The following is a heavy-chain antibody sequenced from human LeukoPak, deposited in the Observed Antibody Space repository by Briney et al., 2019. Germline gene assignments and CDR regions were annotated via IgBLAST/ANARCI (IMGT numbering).Heavy chain of an antibody. J-gene: IGHJ3*02. Sequence: PGGSLRLSCAASGFIFTGYFMSWVRQPPGKGLEWIGTISYSGNTDYNPSLRSRVTISVDTSNNQFSLRLGSVTAADTAVYHCARHCCSGPAKRVFDIWGQGTMVTVSS. CDR1: GFIFTGYF. D-gene: IGHD2-15*01. CDR3: ARHCCSGPAKRVFDI. CDR2: ISYSGNT. V-gene: IGHV4-39*01.